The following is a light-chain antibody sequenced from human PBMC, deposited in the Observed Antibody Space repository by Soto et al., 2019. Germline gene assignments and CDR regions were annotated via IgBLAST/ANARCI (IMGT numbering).Light chain of an antibody. CDR1: SSDIGADNY. Sequence: QSALTQPASVSGSPGQSITISCTGTSSDIGADNYVAWYQQHPGRAPKLMLYEVSIRPSGVSNRFSGSKSGNTASLSISGLQAEDEADYDGSSYTSRGTLYVFGPGTKRTVL. CDR3: SSYTSRGTLYV. J-gene: IGLJ1*01. V-gene: IGLV2-14*01. CDR2: EVS.